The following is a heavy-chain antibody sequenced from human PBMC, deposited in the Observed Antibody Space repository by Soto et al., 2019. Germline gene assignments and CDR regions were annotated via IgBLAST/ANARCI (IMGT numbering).Heavy chain of an antibody. CDR2: INAGNGNT. CDR1: GYTFTSYA. J-gene: IGHJ2*01. V-gene: IGHV1-3*01. CDR3: ARVKPLNWYFDL. Sequence: QVKLVQSGAEVKKPGASVKVSCKASGYTFTSYAMHWVRQAPGQSLEWMGWINAGNGNTKYSQKFQGRVTITRDTAASTAYMELSSLRSEDTAVYYCARVKPLNWYFDLWGRGTLVAFAS.